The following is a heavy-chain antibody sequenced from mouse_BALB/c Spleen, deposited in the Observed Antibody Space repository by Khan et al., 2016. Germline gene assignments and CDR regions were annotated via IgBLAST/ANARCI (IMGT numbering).Heavy chain of an antibody. Sequence: EVQLQESGPGLVKPSQSLSLTCTVTGYSITSDYAWNWIRQFPGNKLEWMGYISYSGSTSYNPSLKSRISITRDPSKNPFFLQLNSVTTEDTATYYCARSWRGFYAMDYWGQGTSVTVSS. CDR3: ARSWRGFYAMDY. CDR1: GYSITSDYA. J-gene: IGHJ4*01. V-gene: IGHV3-2*02. CDR2: ISYSGST.